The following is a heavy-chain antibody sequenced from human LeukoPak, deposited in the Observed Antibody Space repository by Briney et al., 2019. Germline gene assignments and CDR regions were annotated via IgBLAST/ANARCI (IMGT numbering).Heavy chain of an antibody. V-gene: IGHV3-7*01. CDR1: GFIFSSYW. CDR2: IKLDGSEK. CDR3: ATKSGLDY. Sequence: PGGSLRLSCAASGFIFSSYWMSWVRPAPGKGREWVANIKLDGSEKNYVDSVKGRFTISRDNAKNSLYLQMNSLRAEDTAVYYCATKSGLDYWGQGALVTVSS. J-gene: IGHJ4*02. D-gene: IGHD3-3*01.